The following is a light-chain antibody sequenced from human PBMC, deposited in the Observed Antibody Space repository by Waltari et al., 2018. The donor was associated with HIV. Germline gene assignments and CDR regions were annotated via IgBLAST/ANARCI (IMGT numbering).Light chain of an antibody. CDR2: DVT. CDR3: TSYKSGGTMH. J-gene: IGLJ2*01. Sequence: QSALPQPASVSGSPGQSITIYCPGLNNAICTYYYVSWYQPHPGKAPPLLIYDVTSRPLGVSHRFSSSKSDSTASLTISELQPEKESHYYCTSYKSGGTMHFGVGT. CDR1: NNAICTYYY. V-gene: IGLV2-14*03.